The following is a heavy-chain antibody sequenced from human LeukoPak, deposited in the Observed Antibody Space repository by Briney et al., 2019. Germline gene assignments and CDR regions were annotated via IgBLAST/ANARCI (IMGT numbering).Heavy chain of an antibody. J-gene: IGHJ4*02. CDR3: ARVRGGSYYFDY. CDR2: ISAYNGNT. D-gene: IGHD2-15*01. Sequence: ASVKVSCKASGYTFTSYGISWVRQAPGQGLEWMGWISAYNGNTNYAQKLQGRVTMTTDTSTSTDYMELRSLSSDDTAVYYCARVRGGSYYFDYWGQGTLVTVSS. CDR1: GYTFTSYG. V-gene: IGHV1-18*01.